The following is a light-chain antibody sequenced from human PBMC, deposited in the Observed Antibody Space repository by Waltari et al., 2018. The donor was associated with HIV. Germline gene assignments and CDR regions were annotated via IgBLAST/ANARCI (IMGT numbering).Light chain of an antibody. J-gene: IGLJ2*01. V-gene: IGLV2-14*01. CDR2: EVS. CDR3: SSYTSSSTPHVV. Sequence: QSALTQPASVSGSPGQSITISCTGTSSDVGGYNYVSWYQQHPGKAPKRMIYEVSKRPSGVSNRFSGSKSGNTASLTIAGLQAEDEADYYCSSYTSSSTPHVVFGGGTKLTGL. CDR1: SSDVGGYNY.